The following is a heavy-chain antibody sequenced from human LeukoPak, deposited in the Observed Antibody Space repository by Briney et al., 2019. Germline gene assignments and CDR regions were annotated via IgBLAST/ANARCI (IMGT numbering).Heavy chain of an antibody. Sequence: ASVKVSCKASGYTFTGYYMHWVRQAPGQGLEWMGWINPNSGGTNYAQKFQGRVTMTRDTSISTAYMELSRLRSDDTAVYYCARDRREAPDYYYYYYMDVWGKGTTVTVSS. J-gene: IGHJ6*03. CDR2: INPNSGGT. D-gene: IGHD5-24*01. CDR3: ARDRREAPDYYYYYYMDV. V-gene: IGHV1-2*02. CDR1: GYTFTGYY.